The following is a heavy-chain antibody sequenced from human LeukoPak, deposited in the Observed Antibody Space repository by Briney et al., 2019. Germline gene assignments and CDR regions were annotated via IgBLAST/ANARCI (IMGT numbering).Heavy chain of an antibody. CDR3: ARRYCSSTSCNPYFFDF. Sequence: GESLKISCKGSGYSFPNFWIGWVRQMPGKGLEWMGIIYPGDSEARYSPSFQGQVTISADKSISTAYLRWGSLKASDSAIYYCARRYCSSTSCNPYFFDFWGQGTLVTVSS. CDR1: GYSFPNFW. CDR2: IYPGDSEA. V-gene: IGHV5-51*01. D-gene: IGHD2-2*01. J-gene: IGHJ4*02.